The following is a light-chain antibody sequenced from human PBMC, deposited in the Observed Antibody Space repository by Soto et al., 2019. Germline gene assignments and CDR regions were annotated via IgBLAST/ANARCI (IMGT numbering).Light chain of an antibody. J-gene: IGKJ5*01. Sequence: EIVMTQSPATLSVSPGERALLSCRASQSVSSNLGWYQQKPGQAPRLLIYRASTRATGIPARFSGSGSGTEFTLTISSLQSEDSAVYYCQQYNLWSSITFGQGTRLEIK. V-gene: IGKV3-15*01. CDR2: RAS. CDR1: QSVSSN. CDR3: QQYNLWSSIT.